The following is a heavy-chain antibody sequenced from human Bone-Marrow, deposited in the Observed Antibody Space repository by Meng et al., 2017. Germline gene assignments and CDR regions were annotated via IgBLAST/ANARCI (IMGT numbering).Heavy chain of an antibody. J-gene: IGHJ3*02. D-gene: IGHD6-19*01. CDR2: INSDGSST. Sequence: GESLKISCAASGFTFSSYWMHWVRQAPGKGLVWVSRINSDGSSTSYADSVKGRFTISRDNAKNTLYLQMNSLRAEDTAVYYCARVSPLEQWIGKDAFDIWGQGKKV. CDR3: ARVSPLEQWIGKDAFDI. V-gene: IGHV3-74*01. CDR1: GFTFSSYW.